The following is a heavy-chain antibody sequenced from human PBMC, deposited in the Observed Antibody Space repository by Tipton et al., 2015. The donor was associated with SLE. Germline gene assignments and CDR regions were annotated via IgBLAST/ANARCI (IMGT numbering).Heavy chain of an antibody. CDR2: IWYDGSNK. J-gene: IGHJ4*02. CDR1: GFTFSSYG. CDR3: AREVAAAGTFYYFNY. V-gene: IGHV3-33*01. D-gene: IGHD6-13*01. Sequence: SLRLSCAASGFTFSSYGMHWVRQAPGKGLEWVAVIWYDGSNKYYADSVKGRFTISGDNSKKTLYLQMNSLRAEDTAVYYCAREVAAAGTFYYFNYWGQGTLVTVSS.